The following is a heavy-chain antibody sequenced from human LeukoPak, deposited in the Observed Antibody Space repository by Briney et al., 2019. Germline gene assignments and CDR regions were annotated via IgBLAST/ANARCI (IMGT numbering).Heavy chain of an antibody. V-gene: IGHV3-30*04. CDR1: GFTFSSYA. CDR3: ARERTPKHYYGSGSYDRYFDH. Sequence: GGSLRLSCAASGFTFSSYAMHWVRQAPGKGLEWVATISYDESNTYFADSVKGRFTISRDNSKNTLYLQMNSLRADDTAVYYCARERTPKHYYGSGSYDRYFDHWGQGALVTVSS. CDR2: ISYDESNT. J-gene: IGHJ4*02. D-gene: IGHD3-10*01.